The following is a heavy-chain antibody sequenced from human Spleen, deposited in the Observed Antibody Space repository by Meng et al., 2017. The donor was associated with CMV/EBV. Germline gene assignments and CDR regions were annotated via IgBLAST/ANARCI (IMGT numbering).Heavy chain of an antibody. Sequence: QVPLQQSVPRLVKPLQTLSLIFALSGDSVSSNTAAWNWIRQSPTRGLEWLGRTYYRSKWYNDYAVSVKSRIIINPDTSKNQFSLQLRSVIPEDTAVYYCARDPPGDQGYDYWGQGILVTVSS. CDR2: TYYRSKWYN. D-gene: IGHD3-16*01. CDR3: ARDPPGDQGYDY. V-gene: IGHV6-1*01. CDR1: GDSVSSNTAA. J-gene: IGHJ4*02.